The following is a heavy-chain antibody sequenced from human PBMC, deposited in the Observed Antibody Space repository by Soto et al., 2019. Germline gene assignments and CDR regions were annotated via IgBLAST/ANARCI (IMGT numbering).Heavy chain of an antibody. V-gene: IGHV1-69*13. Sequence: SVKVSCKASGGTFSSYAISWVRQAPGQGLEWMGGIIPIFGTANYAQKFQGRVTITADESTSTAYMELSSLRSEDTAVYYCARGPYDYVWGSYRYPPFDYWGRGTLVTVS. D-gene: IGHD3-16*02. J-gene: IGHJ4*02. CDR1: GGTFSSYA. CDR3: ARGPYDYVWGSYRYPPFDY. CDR2: IIPIFGTA.